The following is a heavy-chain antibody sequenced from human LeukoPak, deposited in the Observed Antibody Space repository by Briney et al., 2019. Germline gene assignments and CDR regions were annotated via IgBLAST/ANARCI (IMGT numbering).Heavy chain of an antibody. CDR3: ARDGDIVVVPAAIGFDY. J-gene: IGHJ4*02. CDR2: ISSNGGST. CDR1: GFTFSSYA. V-gene: IGHV3-64*01. Sequence: GGSLRLSCAASGFTFSSYAMHWVRQAPGRGLEYVSAISSNGGSTYYANSVKGRFTISRDNSKNTLYLQMGSLRAEDMAVYYCARDGDIVVVPAAIGFDYWGQGTLVTVSS. D-gene: IGHD2-2*02.